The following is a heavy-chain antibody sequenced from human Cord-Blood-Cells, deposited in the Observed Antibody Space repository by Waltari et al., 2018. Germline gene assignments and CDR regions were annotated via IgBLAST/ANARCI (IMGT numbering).Heavy chain of an antibody. CDR3: ARLTGYSSGWYAFDI. Sequence: QVQLQESGPGLVKPSQTLSLTCTVSGGSISSGSYYWSWIRQPAGKGLEWIGYIYTSGSTNYTPSLKSRVTISVDTSKKQFSLKLSSVTAADTAVYYCARLTGYSSGWYAFDIWGQGTMVTVSS. CDR1: GGSISSGSYY. D-gene: IGHD6-19*01. V-gene: IGHV4-61*09. CDR2: IYTSGST. J-gene: IGHJ3*02.